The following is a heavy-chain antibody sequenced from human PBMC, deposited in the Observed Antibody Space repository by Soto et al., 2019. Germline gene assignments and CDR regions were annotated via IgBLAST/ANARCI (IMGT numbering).Heavy chain of an antibody. V-gene: IGHV1-18*01. CDR3: ARESGEGYCTNGVCYINWFDP. J-gene: IGHJ5*02. CDR2: ISAYNGNT. CDR1: GYTFTSYG. Sequence: ASVNVSCKASGYTFTSYGISWVRQAPGQGLEWMGWISAYNGNTNYAQKLQGRVTMTTDTSTSTAYMELRSLRSDDTAVYYCARESGEGYCTNGVCYINWFDPWGQGTLVTVSS. D-gene: IGHD2-8*01.